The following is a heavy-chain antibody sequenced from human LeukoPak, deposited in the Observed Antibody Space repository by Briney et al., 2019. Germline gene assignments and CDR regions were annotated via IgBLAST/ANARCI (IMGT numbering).Heavy chain of an antibody. V-gene: IGHV1-69*04. D-gene: IGHD3-22*01. Sequence: SVKVSCKASGGTFSSYAISWVRQAPGQGLEWMGRIIPILGIANYAQKFQGRVTITADKSTSTAYMELSSLRSEDTAVYYCARDVYDSSGYRFDYWGQGTLVTVSS. CDR3: ARDVYDSSGYRFDY. J-gene: IGHJ4*02. CDR2: IIPILGIA. CDR1: GGTFSSYA.